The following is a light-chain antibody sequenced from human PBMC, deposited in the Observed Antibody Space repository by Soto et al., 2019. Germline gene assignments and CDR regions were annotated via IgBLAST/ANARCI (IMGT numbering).Light chain of an antibody. Sequence: EIVMTQSPATLSVSPGERATLSCRASQSVSSNLAWYRQKPGQAPRLLIYGANMRATGIPARFSGSGSETEFTLTISSLQSEDFAVYYCQQYIDWPRTFGQGTKVDIK. CDR2: GAN. V-gene: IGKV3-15*01. J-gene: IGKJ1*01. CDR1: QSVSSN. CDR3: QQYIDWPRT.